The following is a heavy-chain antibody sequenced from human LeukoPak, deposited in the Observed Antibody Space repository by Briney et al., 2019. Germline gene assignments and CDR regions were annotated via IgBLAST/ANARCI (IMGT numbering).Heavy chain of an antibody. D-gene: IGHD2/OR15-2a*01. V-gene: IGHV4-39*01. Sequence: PSETLSLTCTVSGGSISTSSYYWGWIRQPPGKGLEWVGSIYYSGSTYYNPSLKSRVTISVDTSKNQFSLKLSSVTAADTAVYYCARTGDYFQAAWGQGTLVAVSS. J-gene: IGHJ5*02. CDR1: GGSISTSSYY. CDR2: IYYSGST. CDR3: ARTGDYFQAA.